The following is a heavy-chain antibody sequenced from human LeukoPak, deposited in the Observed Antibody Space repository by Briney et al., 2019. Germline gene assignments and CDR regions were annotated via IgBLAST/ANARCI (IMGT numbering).Heavy chain of an antibody. D-gene: IGHD1-26*01. J-gene: IGHJ3*02. CDR1: GYTFTGYY. CDR2: IIPNNGGV. CDR3: ARGPVGPANAFDI. V-gene: IGHV1-2*06. Sequence: ASVKVSCKASGYTFTGYYMHWVRQAPGQELEWMGRIIPNNGGVSYAQKFQGRVTMTRDTSISTVYMELSSPISDDTAIYYCARGPVGPANAFDIWGQGTMVTVSS.